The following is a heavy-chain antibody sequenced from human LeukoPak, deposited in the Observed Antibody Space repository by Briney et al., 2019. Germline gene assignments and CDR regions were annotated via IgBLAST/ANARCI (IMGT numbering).Heavy chain of an antibody. J-gene: IGHJ4*02. CDR1: GVSISSYY. CDR2: IYYSGST. CDR3: ARIMGHFDF. D-gene: IGHD1-26*01. Sequence: SETLSLTCTVSGVSISSYYWSWIRQPPGKGLEWIGHIYYSGSTNYNPSLKSRVTISVDTSKNQFSLKLSSVTAADTAVYYCARIMGHFDFWGSGTLVTVSS. V-gene: IGHV4-59*01.